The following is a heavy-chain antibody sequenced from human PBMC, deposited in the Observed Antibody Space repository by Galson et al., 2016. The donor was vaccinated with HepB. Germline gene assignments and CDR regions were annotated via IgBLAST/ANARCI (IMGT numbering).Heavy chain of an antibody. V-gene: IGHV6-1*01. CDR2: TYFRSKWYD. J-gene: IGHJ4*02. Sequence: CAISGDSVSSYSAAWDWIRQSPSRGPEWLGRTYFRSKWYDDYAVSVKSRITIEADTSKNLFSLHLNSVTPDDTAVYSRARDRGSPRYFFDSWGQGALVTVSS. CDR3: ARDRGSPRYFFDS. CDR1: GDSVSSYSAA.